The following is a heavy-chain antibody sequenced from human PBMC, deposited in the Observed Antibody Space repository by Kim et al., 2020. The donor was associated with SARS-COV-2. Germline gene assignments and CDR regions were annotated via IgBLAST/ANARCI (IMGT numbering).Heavy chain of an antibody. CDR1: GFIFSDAW. D-gene: IGHD3-16*01. Sequence: LSLTCAGSGFIFSDAWMSWVRQVPGKGLEWVGRIKNKIAGGTTDYAAPVKGRFTISRDDSKNMAYLEMNSLTTEDTGLYYCTTRGGLGYWGQGTLVT. CDR3: TTRGGLGY. CDR2: IKNKIAGGTT. J-gene: IGHJ4*02. V-gene: IGHV3-15*01.